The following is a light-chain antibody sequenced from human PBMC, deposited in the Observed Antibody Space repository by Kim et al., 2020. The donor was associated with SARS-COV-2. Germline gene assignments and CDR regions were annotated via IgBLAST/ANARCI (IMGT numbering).Light chain of an antibody. CDR1: SSTLCDYNY. CDR2: AVN. CDR3: SSYTRSNNLYVI. Sequence: TNTCTGTSSTLCDYNYVSCYQQHPVNSPKLIIYAVNDRPSGISSRFSGSKSGNTASLTISGLQAEDEAHYYCSSYTRSNNLYVIFGGGTQLTVL. V-gene: IGLV2-14*03. J-gene: IGLJ2*01.